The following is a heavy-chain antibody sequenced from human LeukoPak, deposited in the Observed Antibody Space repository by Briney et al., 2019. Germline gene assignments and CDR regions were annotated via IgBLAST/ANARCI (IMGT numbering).Heavy chain of an antibody. V-gene: IGHV4-39*01. CDR1: GGSISSSSYY. CDR3: ARLSDLYNGTYLLDS. CDR2: IYYSGST. Sequence: PSETLSLTCTVSGGSISSSSYYWGWIRQPPGKGLEWIGSIYYSGSTYYNPSLKSRVTISVDTSKNQFSLRLTSVTATDTAVYHCARLSDLYNGTYLLDSWSQGTLVIVSS. J-gene: IGHJ4*02. D-gene: IGHD1-26*01.